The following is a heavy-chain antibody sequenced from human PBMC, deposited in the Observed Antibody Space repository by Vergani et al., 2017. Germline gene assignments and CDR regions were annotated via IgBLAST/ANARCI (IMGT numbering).Heavy chain of an antibody. CDR3: ARAPLEWLSPSD. D-gene: IGHD6-19*01. Sequence: QVDLHESCPWLVKSSETLSLNCAVSGYSVGSGYYWGCIRQPPGRALEWIGCVHRNGNPYYASSLRSRAPISRDTSKNQFSLRLTSVTAADTAVYYFARAPLEWLSPSDWGQGTLVTVSS. J-gene: IGHJ4*02. CDR1: GYSVGSGYY. CDR2: VHRNGNP. V-gene: IGHV4-38-2*01.